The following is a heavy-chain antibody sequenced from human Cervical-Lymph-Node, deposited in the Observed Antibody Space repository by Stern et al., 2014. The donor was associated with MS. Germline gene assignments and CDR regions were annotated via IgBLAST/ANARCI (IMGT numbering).Heavy chain of an antibody. Sequence: VQLVESGGGLVQPGGSLRLSCAASGFTVSSNYMTWVRQAPGKGLEWVSVIYSGGSTYYTGTVKGSFTLSRDNSKNSLYLQMNDLRVADSAVYYCARERGNWSGYDYWGQGPLVAVSS. CDR1: GFTVSSNY. CDR3: ARERGNWSGYDY. D-gene: IGHD3-3*01. V-gene: IGHV3-66*01. J-gene: IGHJ4*02. CDR2: IYSGGST.